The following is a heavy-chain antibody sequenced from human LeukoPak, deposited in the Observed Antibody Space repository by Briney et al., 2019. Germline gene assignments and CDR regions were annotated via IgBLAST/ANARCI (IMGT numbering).Heavy chain of an antibody. J-gene: IGHJ4*02. V-gene: IGHV3-72*01. D-gene: IGHD4-17*01. Sequence: GRSLRLSCAASGFTFSNAYMNWVRQAPGKGLEWVGRTRNKANSYTTEYAASVKGRFTISRDDSKNSLYLQMNSLKTEDTAVYYCALTVTIDYWGQGTLVTVSS. CDR3: ALTVTIDY. CDR1: GFTFSNAY. CDR2: TRNKANSYTT.